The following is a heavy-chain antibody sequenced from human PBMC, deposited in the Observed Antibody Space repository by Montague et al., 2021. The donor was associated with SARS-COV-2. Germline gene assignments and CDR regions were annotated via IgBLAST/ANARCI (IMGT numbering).Heavy chain of an antibody. Sequence: TLSLTCTVSGGSISSGAYYWSWIRQHPGKGLEWIGYIYYSGNIYYNPSLETRVTISLDTSKNQFSLKLNSVTAADTAVYYCARILIVALPFDLWGRGTLVTVSS. V-gene: IGHV4-31*03. CDR1: GGSISSGAYY. J-gene: IGHJ2*01. D-gene: IGHD2/OR15-2a*01. CDR3: ARILIVALPFDL. CDR2: IYYSGNI.